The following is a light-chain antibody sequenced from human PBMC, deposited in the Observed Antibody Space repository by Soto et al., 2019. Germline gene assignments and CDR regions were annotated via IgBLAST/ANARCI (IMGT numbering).Light chain of an antibody. Sequence: EIVMTQSPATLSVSPGESATLSCRATESVSSNLAWFQQKPGQAPRLLIYRASTSATGIPARFSGSGSGTEFTLTISSLQSEDFAVYFCQQYNNWPPWTFGQGTKVEIK. CDR3: QQYNNWPPWT. V-gene: IGKV3-15*01. CDR2: RAS. J-gene: IGKJ1*01. CDR1: ESVSSN.